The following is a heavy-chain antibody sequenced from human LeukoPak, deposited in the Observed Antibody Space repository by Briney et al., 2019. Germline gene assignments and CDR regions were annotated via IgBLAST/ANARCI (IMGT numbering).Heavy chain of an antibody. CDR3: VRELGAFDI. Sequence: PGGSLRLSRAASGFTFNSHWMHWVRQAPGKGLLWVSGINGDGSSTSNEDSVKGRFTISRDNAKNMLYLQMNSLRAEDTAVYYCVRELGAFDIWGQGTMVTVSS. CDR1: GFTFNSHW. CDR2: INGDGSST. V-gene: IGHV3-74*01. J-gene: IGHJ3*02.